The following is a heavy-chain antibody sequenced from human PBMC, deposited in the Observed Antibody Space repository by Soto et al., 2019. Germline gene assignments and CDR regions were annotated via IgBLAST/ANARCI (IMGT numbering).Heavy chain of an antibody. CDR2: IYYSGST. J-gene: IGHJ5*02. CDR1: GGSISSYY. Sequence: PSETLSLTCTVSGGSISSYYWSWIRQPPGKGLEWIGYIYYSGSTNYNPSLKSRVTISVDTSKNQFSLKLSSVTAADTAVYYCARDSFSLAGWSDPWGQGTLVTVSS. CDR3: ARDSFSLAGWSDP. V-gene: IGHV4-59*01.